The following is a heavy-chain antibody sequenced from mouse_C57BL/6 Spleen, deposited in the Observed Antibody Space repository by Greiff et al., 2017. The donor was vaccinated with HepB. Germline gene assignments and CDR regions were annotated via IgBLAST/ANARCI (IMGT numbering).Heavy chain of an antibody. D-gene: IGHD3-3*01. CDR1: GYSFTDYN. V-gene: IGHV1-39*01. J-gene: IGHJ3*01. Sequence: EVKLMESGPELVKPGASVKISCKASGYSFTDYNMNWVKQSNGKSLEWIGVINPNYGTTSYNQKFKGKATLTVDQSSSTAYMQLNSLTSEDSAVYYCAREGTAPGTWFAYWGQGTLVTVSA. CDR2: INPNYGTT. CDR3: AREGTAPGTWFAY.